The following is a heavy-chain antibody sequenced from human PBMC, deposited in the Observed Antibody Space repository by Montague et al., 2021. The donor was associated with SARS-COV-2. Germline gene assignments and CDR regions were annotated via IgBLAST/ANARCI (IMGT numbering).Heavy chain of an antibody. CDR2: KYNTGST. J-gene: IGHJ4*02. CDR3: SGKGSGGSVLDY. V-gene: IGHV4-4*02. D-gene: IGHD3-10*01. CDR1: GGPISTSKR. Sequence: SETLSLTCVVSGGPISTSKRWTSGRLHPAKGVVWLGEKYNTGSTKYKPSLKSRVSMSVDKSWNQLSLRLTSVTAAATAIYYCSGKGSGGSVLDYWGQGTLVTVSS.